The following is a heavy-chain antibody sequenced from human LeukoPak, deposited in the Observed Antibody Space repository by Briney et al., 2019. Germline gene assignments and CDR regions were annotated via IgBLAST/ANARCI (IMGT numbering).Heavy chain of an antibody. J-gene: IGHJ4*02. Sequence: GGSLTLSCAASGFIFRGSAIHWVRQASGKGLEWVGRIRGKADSYATAYAASLKGRFTISRDDSKNTAYLQMNSLKTEDTAVYYCTRLRDEQLVLDYWGQGTQVTVSS. D-gene: IGHD6-13*01. CDR2: IRGKADSYAT. CDR3: TRLRDEQLVLDY. CDR1: GFIFRGSA. V-gene: IGHV3-73*01.